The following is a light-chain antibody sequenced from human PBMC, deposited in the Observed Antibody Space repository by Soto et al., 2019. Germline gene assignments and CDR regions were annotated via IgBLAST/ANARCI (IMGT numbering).Light chain of an antibody. CDR1: HDLTTW. J-gene: IGKJ3*01. Sequence: DIPMTQSPSSVSASVGDTVTITCRASHDLTTWLAWYQRKPGKAPKLLISAASNLHSGVPSRFSGSGSGRDFTLTISSLQPEDFATYYCQQASSLPFTFGPGTKVDVK. CDR3: QQASSLPFT. CDR2: AAS. V-gene: IGKV1-12*01.